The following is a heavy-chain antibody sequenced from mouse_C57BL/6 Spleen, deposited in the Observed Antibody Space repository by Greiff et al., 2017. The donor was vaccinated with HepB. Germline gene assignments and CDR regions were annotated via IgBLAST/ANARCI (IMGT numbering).Heavy chain of an antibody. D-gene: IGHD2-12*01. CDR1: GYTFTSYW. J-gene: IGHJ3*01. CDR3: ARLAYDGDVWFAY. Sequence: VQLQQPGAELVRPGSSVKLSCKASGYTFTSYWMDWVKQRPGQGLEWIGNIYPSDSETHYNQKFKDKATLTVDKSSSTAYMQLSSLTSEDSAVYYCARLAYDGDVWFAYWGQGTLVTVSA. CDR2: IYPSDSET. V-gene: IGHV1-61*01.